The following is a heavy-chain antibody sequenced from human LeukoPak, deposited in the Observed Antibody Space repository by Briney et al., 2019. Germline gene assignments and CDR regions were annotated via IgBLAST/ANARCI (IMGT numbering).Heavy chain of an antibody. D-gene: IGHD6-19*01. J-gene: IGHJ4*02. CDR3: ARNSHGYGSGWQQFNFDY. V-gene: IGHV1-18*04. CDR2: INTYNGNT. CDR1: GYTFTGYY. Sequence: GASVKVSCKASGYTFTGYYMHWVRQAPGQGLEWMGWINTYNGNTNYAQRLQGRVTMTTDTSTSTAYMELRGLRSDDTAIYYCARNSHGYGSGWQQFNFDYWGQGTLVTVSS.